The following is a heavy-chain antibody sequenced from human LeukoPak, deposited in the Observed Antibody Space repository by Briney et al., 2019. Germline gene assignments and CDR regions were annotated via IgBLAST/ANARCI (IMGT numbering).Heavy chain of an antibody. CDR1: GYTPTELS. CDR3: ATDFYRGLQFDY. J-gene: IGHJ4*02. Sequence: ASVKVSCKVSGYTPTELSMNGVRQAPGKGLEWMGRFDPEDGETIYTQKFQGRVTMTEDTSTDTAYMELTSLRSEDTAVYYCATDFYRGLQFDYWGQGTLVTVSS. D-gene: IGHD2/OR15-2a*01. CDR2: FDPEDGET. V-gene: IGHV1-24*01.